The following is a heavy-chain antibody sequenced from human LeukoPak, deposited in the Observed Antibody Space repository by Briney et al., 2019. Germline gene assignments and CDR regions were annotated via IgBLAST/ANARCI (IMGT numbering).Heavy chain of an antibody. CDR3: AKTIVTSEEYFYYYMDV. J-gene: IGHJ6*03. D-gene: IGHD4-17*01. CDR1: GYTFTSYG. V-gene: IGHV1-18*01. CDR2: IITYNGNT. Sequence: GYSVKVSCKTSGYTFTSYGLSWVRQAPGQGLEWMGCIITYNGNTYYSQKLQGRVTMTTDTSTSTAYMELRSLRSDDTAVYYCAKTIVTSEEYFYYYMDVWGKGTTVTVSS.